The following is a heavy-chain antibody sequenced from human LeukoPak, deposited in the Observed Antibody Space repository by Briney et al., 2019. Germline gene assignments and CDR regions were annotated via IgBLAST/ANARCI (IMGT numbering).Heavy chain of an antibody. CDR1: GGSISSSSYY. Sequence: PSETLSLTCTVSGGSISSSSYYWGWIRQPPGTGLEWIGSIYYSGSTYYNPSLKSRVTISVDTSKNQFSLKLSSVTAADTAVFYCARGGSNYYYYHMDVWGKGTTVTVSS. J-gene: IGHJ6*03. CDR3: ARGGSNYYYYHMDV. CDR2: IYYSGST. V-gene: IGHV4-39*07. D-gene: IGHD6-25*01.